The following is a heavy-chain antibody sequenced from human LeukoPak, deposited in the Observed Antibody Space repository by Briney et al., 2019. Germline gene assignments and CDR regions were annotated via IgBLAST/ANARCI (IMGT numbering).Heavy chain of an antibody. CDR3: ARVGRHYDSSGYYFLDY. Sequence: SGTLSLTCAVYGGSFSGYYWSWIRQPPGKGLEWIGEINHSGSTNYSPSLKSRVTISVDTSKNQFSLKLSSVTAADTAVYYCARVGRHYDSSGYYFLDYWGQGTLVTVSS. D-gene: IGHD3-22*01. CDR1: GGSFSGYY. V-gene: IGHV4-34*01. CDR2: INHSGST. J-gene: IGHJ4*02.